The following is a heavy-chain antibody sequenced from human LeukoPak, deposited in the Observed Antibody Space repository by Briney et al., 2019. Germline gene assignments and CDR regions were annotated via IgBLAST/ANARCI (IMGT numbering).Heavy chain of an antibody. D-gene: IGHD4-17*01. CDR2: IIPLFGTA. Sequence: GASVKVSCKASGDTFNSFAVSWVRQAPGQGLEWMGRIIPLFGTADYAQRYQGRVTISADNSLNTAYLELSSLTSEDTAVYYCASPYDYGDHYLDALHIWGQGTIVTVSS. CDR1: GDTFNSFA. V-gene: IGHV1-69*06. J-gene: IGHJ3*02. CDR3: ASPYDYGDHYLDALHI.